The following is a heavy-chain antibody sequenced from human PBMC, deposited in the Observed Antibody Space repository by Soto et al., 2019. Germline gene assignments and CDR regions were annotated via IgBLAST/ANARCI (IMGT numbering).Heavy chain of an antibody. D-gene: IGHD1-26*01. CDR1: GGSISSSSYY. CDR3: ARHNGGSPKWLDP. Sequence: QLQLQESGPGLVKASETLSLTCTVSGGSISSSSYYWGWIRQPPGQGLEWIGSLYYSGNTYFNPSLKSRVTISVDTSKNQFSLNLTSVTAADTAVYYCARHNGGSPKWLDPWGQGTLVTVSS. V-gene: IGHV4-39*01. J-gene: IGHJ5*02. CDR2: LYYSGNT.